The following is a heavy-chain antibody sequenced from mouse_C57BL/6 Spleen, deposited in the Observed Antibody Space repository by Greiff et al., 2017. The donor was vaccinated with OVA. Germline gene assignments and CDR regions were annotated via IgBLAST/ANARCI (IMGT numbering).Heavy chain of an antibody. CDR2: IHPNSGST. J-gene: IGHJ2*01. CDR3: ARPAIYYDQYYFDY. V-gene: IGHV1-64*01. D-gene: IGHD2-4*01. CDR1: GYTFTSYW. Sequence: VQLQQPGAELVKPGASVKLSCKASGYTFTSYWMHWVKQRPGQGLEWIGMIHPNSGSTNYNEKFKSKATLTVDKSSSTAYMQLSSLTSEDSAVYYCARPAIYYDQYYFDYWGQGTTLTVSS.